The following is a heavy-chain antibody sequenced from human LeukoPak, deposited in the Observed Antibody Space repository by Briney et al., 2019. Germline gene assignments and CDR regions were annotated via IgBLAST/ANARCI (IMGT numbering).Heavy chain of an antibody. D-gene: IGHD6-6*01. CDR3: AKDTSAGGMDV. CDR1: GFTFDDYA. Sequence: PGRSLTLSCAASGFTFDDYAMHWVRHAPGKGLEWVSGTSWNSGSIVYADSVKGPLPISRDNAKNSVYLQMNRLRAEDTGVYYCAKDTSAGGMDVWRKGTTVSVRS. V-gene: IGHV3-9*01. J-gene: IGHJ6*04. CDR2: TSWNSGSI.